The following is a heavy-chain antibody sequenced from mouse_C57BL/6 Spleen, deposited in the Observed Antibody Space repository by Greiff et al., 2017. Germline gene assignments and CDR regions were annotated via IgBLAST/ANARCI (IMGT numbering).Heavy chain of an antibody. D-gene: IGHD1-1*01. V-gene: IGHV1-26*01. CDR1: GYTFTDYY. J-gene: IGHJ3*01. Sequence: EVQLQQSGPELVKPGASVKISCKASGYTFTDYYMNWVKQSHGKSLEWIGDINPNNGGNSYNQKFKGKATLTVDNSSSTAYMELRSLTSEASAVYYCASPLYYYGSRGGAYWGQGTLVTVSA. CDR2: INPNNGGN. CDR3: ASPLYYYGSRGGAY.